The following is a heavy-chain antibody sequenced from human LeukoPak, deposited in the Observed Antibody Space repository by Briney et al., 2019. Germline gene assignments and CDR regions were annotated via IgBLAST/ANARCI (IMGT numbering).Heavy chain of an antibody. CDR1: GFTFSSYA. CDR2: ISGSGGST. Sequence: ESLKISCAASGFTFSSYAMSWVRQAPGKGLEWVSAISGSGGSTYYADSVKGRFTISRDNSKNTLYLQMNSLRAEDTAVYYCATKTPYFDYWGQGTLVTVSS. CDR3: ATKTPYFDY. V-gene: IGHV3-23*01. J-gene: IGHJ4*02.